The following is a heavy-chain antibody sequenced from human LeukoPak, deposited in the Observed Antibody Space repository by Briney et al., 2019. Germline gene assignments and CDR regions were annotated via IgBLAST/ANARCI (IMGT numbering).Heavy chain of an antibody. J-gene: IGHJ4*02. CDR1: GFTFSSYA. Sequence: GGSLRLSCAASGFTFSSYAMGWVRQAPGKGLEWVSAITASGGNTYYADSVKGRFTISRDNSKNTLYLQVNSLRAEDTAVYYCARVVRGVRQGYFDYWGQGTLVTVSS. D-gene: IGHD3-10*01. V-gene: IGHV3-23*01. CDR3: ARVVRGVRQGYFDY. CDR2: ITASGGNT.